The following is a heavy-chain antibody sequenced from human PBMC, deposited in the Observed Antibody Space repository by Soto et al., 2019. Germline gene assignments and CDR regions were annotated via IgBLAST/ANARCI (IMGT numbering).Heavy chain of an antibody. V-gene: IGHV3-21*01. CDR2: ISSSSSYI. Sequence: GGSLRLSCAASGFTFSSYSMNWVRQAPGKGLEWVSSISSSSSYIYYADSVKGRFTISRDNAKNSLYLQMNSLRAEDTAVYYCAREAWGSRRRTYAFDIWGQGTIVTVSS. CDR3: AREAWGSRRRTYAFDI. D-gene: IGHD3-16*01. J-gene: IGHJ3*02. CDR1: GFTFSSYS.